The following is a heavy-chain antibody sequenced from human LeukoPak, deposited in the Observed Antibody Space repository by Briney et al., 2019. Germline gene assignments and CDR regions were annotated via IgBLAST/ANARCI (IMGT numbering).Heavy chain of an antibody. D-gene: IGHD1-1*01. CDR3: ARGILGWKNSAPRF. J-gene: IGHJ4*02. V-gene: IGHV1-18*01. CDR2: ISAYNGNT. Sequence: ASVKVSCKASGYTFTSYGISWVRQAPGQGLEWMGWISAYNGNTNYAQKLQGRVTMTTDTSTSTAYMELRSLRSDDTAVYYCARGILGWKNSAPRFWGQGTLVTVSS. CDR1: GYTFTSYG.